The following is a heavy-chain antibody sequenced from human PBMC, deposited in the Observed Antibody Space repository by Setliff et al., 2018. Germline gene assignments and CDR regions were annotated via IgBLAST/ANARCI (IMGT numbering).Heavy chain of an antibody. Sequence: PGGSLRLSCAASGFTFSSYAMSWVRQAPGKGLEWVANIKQDGSEKYYMDSVKGRFTISRDNAKNSVYLQMNSLRADDTAVYYCAREMPVVSLFDYWGQGTLVTVSS. J-gene: IGHJ4*02. D-gene: IGHD3-22*01. CDR1: GFTFSSYA. CDR2: IKQDGSEK. CDR3: AREMPVVSLFDY. V-gene: IGHV3-7*01.